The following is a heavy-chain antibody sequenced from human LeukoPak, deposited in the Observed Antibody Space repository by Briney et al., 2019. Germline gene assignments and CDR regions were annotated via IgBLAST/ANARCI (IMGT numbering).Heavy chain of an antibody. V-gene: IGHV4-31*03. D-gene: IGHD5-24*01. CDR2: IYYSGST. Sequence: SETLSLTCTVSGGSISSGGYYWSWIRQHPGKGLEWIGYIYYSGSTYYNPSLKSRVTISVDTSKNQFSLKLSSVTAADTAVYYCARHKEMATIDYWGQGTLVTVSS. CDR3: ARHKEMATIDY. J-gene: IGHJ4*02. CDR1: GGSISSGGYY.